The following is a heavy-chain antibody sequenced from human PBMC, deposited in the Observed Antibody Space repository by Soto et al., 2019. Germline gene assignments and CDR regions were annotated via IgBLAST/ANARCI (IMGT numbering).Heavy chain of an antibody. CDR1: GYSFTSYW. Sequence: PGESLKISCKGSGYSFTSYWIGWVRQMPGKGLEWMGIIYPGDSDTRYSPSFQGQVTISADKSISTAYLQWSSLKASDTAMYYCARQGQDIAARDYYYYYMDVWGKGTTVTVSS. CDR3: ARQGQDIAARDYYYYYMDV. V-gene: IGHV5-51*01. CDR2: IYPGDSDT. J-gene: IGHJ6*03. D-gene: IGHD6-6*01.